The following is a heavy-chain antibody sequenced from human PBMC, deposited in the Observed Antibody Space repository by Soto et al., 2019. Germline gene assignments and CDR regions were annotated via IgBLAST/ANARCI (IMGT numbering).Heavy chain of an antibody. CDR2: ISAYNGNT. CDR3: ARSTTSCYSLCWFDP. V-gene: IGHV1-18*01. CDR1: GYTFTSYG. J-gene: IGHJ5*02. D-gene: IGHD2-2*02. Sequence: ASVKVSCKASGYTFTSYGISWVRQAPGQGLEWMGWISAYNGNTNYAQKLQGRVTITRDTSASTAYMELNSLRSEDTAVYYCARSTTSCYSLCWFDPWGQGTLVTVSS.